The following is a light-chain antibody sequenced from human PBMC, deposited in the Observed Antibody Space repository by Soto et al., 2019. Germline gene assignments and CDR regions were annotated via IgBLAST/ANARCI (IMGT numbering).Light chain of an antibody. Sequence: DIVMPQTPPSLSVIPGQPASISCKSSQSLLNSNGETYLHWFLQKPGQPPQLLIYGVSNRFSGVPDTLSGSGSGTDFTLQISRVETEDVGIYYCMQSIQRPLTFGGGTKVEIK. CDR1: QSLLNSNGETY. V-gene: IGKV2D-29*01. CDR3: MQSIQRPLT. J-gene: IGKJ4*01. CDR2: GVS.